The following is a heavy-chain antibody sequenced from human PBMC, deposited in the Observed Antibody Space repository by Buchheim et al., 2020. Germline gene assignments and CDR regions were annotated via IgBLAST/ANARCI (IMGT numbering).Heavy chain of an antibody. J-gene: IGHJ4*02. Sequence: QVQLQESGPGLAKPSQTLSLSCTVSGGSISSGNYYWHWIRRPAGKGLEWIGRISTTGNTNYNPSLKSRLTTSVDSSKNQFSLRLTSVTAADTAVYYCARSGFDYYFDFWGQGTL. V-gene: IGHV4-61*02. D-gene: IGHD5-12*01. CDR2: ISTTGNT. CDR1: GGSISSGNYY. CDR3: ARSGFDYYFDF.